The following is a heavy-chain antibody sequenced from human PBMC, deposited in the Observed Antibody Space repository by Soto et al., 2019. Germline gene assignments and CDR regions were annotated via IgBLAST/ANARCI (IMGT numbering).Heavy chain of an antibody. CDR2: IKPSGGST. CDR1: GYTFTSHH. Sequence: QEQLVQSGAEVKKPGASVKVSCKASGYTFTSHHMHWVRQAPGQGLEWMGIIKPSGGSTRDAQKFQGRVTMTRDTATSTAYMELRSLRSEDTAVYYCARGEGVITMVRGLIIGGMDVGGQGTTVTVSS. J-gene: IGHJ6*02. D-gene: IGHD3-10*01. V-gene: IGHV1-46*01. CDR3: ARGEGVITMVRGLIIGGMDV.